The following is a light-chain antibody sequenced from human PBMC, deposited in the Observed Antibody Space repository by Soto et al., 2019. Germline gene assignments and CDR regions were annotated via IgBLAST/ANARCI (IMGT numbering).Light chain of an antibody. J-gene: IGKJ2*01. Sequence: EIVLTQSPGTLSLSPGERATLSCRASQSVSRNYLAWYQHKPGQAPRLLIYGGSSGATGIPDRFSGSGSGTDFSLTITRLEPEDFAVYYCQQYGSSPYTFGQGTKLEIK. V-gene: IGKV3-20*01. CDR1: QSVSRNY. CDR2: GGS. CDR3: QQYGSSPYT.